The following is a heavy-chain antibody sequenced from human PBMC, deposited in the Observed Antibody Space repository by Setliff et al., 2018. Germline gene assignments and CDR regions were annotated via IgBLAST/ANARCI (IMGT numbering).Heavy chain of an antibody. J-gene: IGHJ3*02. CDR2: VNPSGGLT. CDR3: ARDRFYNSWSGTSITAPHDAFDI. D-gene: IGHD3-3*01. V-gene: IGHV1-46*03. Sequence: ASVKVSCKASGYTLTNYYMHWVRQAPGQGLEWMGIVNPSGGLTRYAQKFQGRVTMTRDTSMSTVYMEVISLRSEDTAVYFCARDRFYNSWSGTSITAPHDAFDIRGQGTMVTVSS. CDR1: GYTLTNYY.